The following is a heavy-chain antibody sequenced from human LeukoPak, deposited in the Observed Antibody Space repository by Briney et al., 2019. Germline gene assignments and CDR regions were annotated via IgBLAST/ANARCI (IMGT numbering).Heavy chain of an antibody. CDR1: GGSFSGYY. Sequence: SSETLSLTCAVYGGSFSGYYWSWIRQPPGKGLEWIGEINHSGSTNYNPSLKSRVTISVDTSKNQFPLKLSSVAAADTAVYYCARGSGRMEGMDVWGQGTTVTVSS. J-gene: IGHJ6*02. CDR3: ARGSGRMEGMDV. CDR2: INHSGST. V-gene: IGHV4-34*01. D-gene: IGHD1-1*01.